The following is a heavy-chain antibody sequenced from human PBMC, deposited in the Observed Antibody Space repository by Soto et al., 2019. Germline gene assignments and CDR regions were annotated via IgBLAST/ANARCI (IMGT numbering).Heavy chain of an antibody. Sequence: GASVKVSCKVSGYTLTELSMHWVRQAPGKGLERMGGFDPEDGETIYAQKFQGRVTMTEDTSTDTAYMELSSLRSEYTAVYYRATMNCSGGSCYSVLGPYSYYGXDVWGQGTTVTVSS. D-gene: IGHD2-15*01. CDR3: ATMNCSGGSCYSVLGPYSYYGXDV. V-gene: IGHV1-24*01. CDR2: FDPEDGET. CDR1: GYTLTELS. J-gene: IGHJ6*02.